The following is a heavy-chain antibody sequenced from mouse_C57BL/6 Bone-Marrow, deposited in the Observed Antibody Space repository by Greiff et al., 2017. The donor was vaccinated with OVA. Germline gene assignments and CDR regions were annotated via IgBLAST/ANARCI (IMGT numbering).Heavy chain of an antibody. J-gene: IGHJ1*03. D-gene: IGHD1-1*01. CDR1: GYAFSSYW. CDR2: IYPGDGDT. CDR3: AREDSSYWYFDV. V-gene: IGHV1-80*01. Sequence: VQLQQSGAELVKPGASVKISCKASGYAFSSYWMNWVKQRPGKGLEWIGQIYPGDGDTNYNGKFKGKATLTADKASSTAYMQLRSLTSEDSAVYFCAREDSSYWYFDVWGTGTTVTVSS.